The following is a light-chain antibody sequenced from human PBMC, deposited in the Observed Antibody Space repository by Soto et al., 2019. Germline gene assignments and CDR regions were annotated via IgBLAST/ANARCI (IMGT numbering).Light chain of an antibody. J-gene: IGKJ5*01. CDR2: DAS. CDR1: QRVSSY. CDR3: QQRSNWPPIT. V-gene: IGKV3-11*01. Sequence: ELVLTQSPATLSLSTGERATLSCRASQRVSSYLAWYQQKPGQAPRLLIYDASNRATGIPARFSGSGSGTDFTLTITSLEPEDFAVYYCQQRSNWPPITFGQGTRLEIK.